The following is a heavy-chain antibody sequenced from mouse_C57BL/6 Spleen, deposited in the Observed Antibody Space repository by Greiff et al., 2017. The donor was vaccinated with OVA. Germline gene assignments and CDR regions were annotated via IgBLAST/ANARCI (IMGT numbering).Heavy chain of an antibody. CDR2: ILPGSGST. J-gene: IGHJ2*01. Sequence: QVQLQQSGAELMKPGASVKLSCTATGYTFTGYWIEWVKQRPGHGLEWIGEILPGSGSTNYTEKFKGKATFTADTSSNTAYMQLSSLTTEDSAIYSCARIPERLYGNYGDYWGQGTTRTVSS. CDR3: ARIPERLYGNYGDY. V-gene: IGHV1-9*01. CDR1: GYTFTGYW. D-gene: IGHD2-1*01.